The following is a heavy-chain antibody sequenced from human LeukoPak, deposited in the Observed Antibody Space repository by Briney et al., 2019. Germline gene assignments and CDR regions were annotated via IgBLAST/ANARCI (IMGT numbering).Heavy chain of an antibody. V-gene: IGHV3-21*01. J-gene: IGHJ4*02. Sequence: KPGGSLRLSCAPSGFTFSIYSMNWVRQAPGKGLEWVSSISSSRSYIYYADSVKGRFTISRDNAKNTQYLLMNSLRAEDTAVYYCARGRNYYGSGSYYNPNFDYWGQGTLVTVSS. CDR3: ARGRNYYGSGSYYNPNFDY. CDR2: ISSSRSYI. D-gene: IGHD3-10*01. CDR1: GFTFSIYS.